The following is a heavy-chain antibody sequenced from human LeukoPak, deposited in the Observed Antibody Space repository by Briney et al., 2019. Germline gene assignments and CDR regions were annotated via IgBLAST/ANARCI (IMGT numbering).Heavy chain of an antibody. V-gene: IGHV3-48*03. Sequence: GGSLRLSCAASGFTFSSYEMNWVRQAPGKGLEWVSYISSSGSTIYYADSVKGRFTISRDNAKNSLYLQMNSLRAEDTAVYYCARGEVVGRKAYYFDYWGRETLVTVSS. D-gene: IGHD2-2*01. CDR1: GFTFSSYE. CDR2: ISSSGSTI. CDR3: ARGEVVGRKAYYFDY. J-gene: IGHJ4*02.